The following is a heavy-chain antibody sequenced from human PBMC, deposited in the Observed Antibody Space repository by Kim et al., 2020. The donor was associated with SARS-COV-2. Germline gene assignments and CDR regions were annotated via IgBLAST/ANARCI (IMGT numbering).Heavy chain of an antibody. J-gene: IGHJ6*02. V-gene: IGHV4-59*01. CDR1: GGSINSYY. Sequence: SETLSLTCTVSGGSINSYYWSWIRQPPGKGLEWIGYIYYSGSTNYNPSLQSRVTISVDTSKNQISLKVNSVTAADTAVYYCAALWSLENYGMDVWGQGTTVTVSS. D-gene: IGHD3-10*01. CDR2: IYYSGST. CDR3: AALWSLENYGMDV.